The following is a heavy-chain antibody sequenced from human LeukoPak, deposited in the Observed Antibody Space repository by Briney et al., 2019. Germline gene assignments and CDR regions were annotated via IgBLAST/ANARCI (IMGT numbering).Heavy chain of an antibody. CDR2: ISSSSSYI. CDR1: GFTFSSYS. D-gene: IGHD6-19*01. V-gene: IGHV3-21*01. J-gene: IGHJ4*02. CDR3: ARLEQWLVDY. Sequence: GGSLRLSCAASGFTFSSYSMNWVRQAPGKGLEWVSSISSSSSYIYYADSVKGRFAISRDNAKNSLYLQMNRLRAEDTTVYYCARLEQWLVDYWGQGTLVTVSS.